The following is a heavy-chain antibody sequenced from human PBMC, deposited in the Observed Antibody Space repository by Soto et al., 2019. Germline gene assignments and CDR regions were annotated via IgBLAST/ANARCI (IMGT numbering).Heavy chain of an antibody. D-gene: IGHD1-26*01. J-gene: IGHJ4*02. CDR2: ISYDGTKK. CDR1: GFSFSSYD. V-gene: IGHV3-30*18. Sequence: GGSLRLSCAASGFSFSSYDMCWVRQAPGKGLEWVAAISYDGTKKYYADSVKGRFTLSRDNSKNTLYLQMNSLRAGDTAVYYCAKGSYSGVYSDFDYWGQGSLVTAPQ. CDR3: AKGSYSGVYSDFDY.